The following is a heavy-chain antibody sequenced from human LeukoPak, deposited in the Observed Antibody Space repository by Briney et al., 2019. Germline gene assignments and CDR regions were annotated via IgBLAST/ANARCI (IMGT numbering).Heavy chain of an antibody. CDR3: ATELGLTGRGIFDH. CDR2: LFPSGNT. CDR1: GGSIRSYY. D-gene: IGHD1-20*01. V-gene: IGHV4-4*07. J-gene: IGHJ4*02. Sequence: SETLSLTCTVSGGSIRSYYWNWIRQPAGKRLEWIGRLFPSGNTNYNPSLKSRVTVSVDTSKNQFSLKLSSVTAVDTAVYYCATELGLTGRGIFDHWGQGSLVTVSS.